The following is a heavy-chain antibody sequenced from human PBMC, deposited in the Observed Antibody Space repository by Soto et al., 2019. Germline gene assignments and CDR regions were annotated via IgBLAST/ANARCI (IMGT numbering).Heavy chain of an antibody. V-gene: IGHV1-69*13. CDR1: GCTFSSYA. CDR2: IIPIFGTA. Sequence: AAVKVSCKASGCTFSSYAISWVRQAPGQGLEWMGGIIPIFGTANYAQKFQGRVTITADESTSTAYMELSSLRSEDTAVYYCARGQDIVATINAYYYYGMDVWGQGTTVTVSS. CDR3: ARGQDIVATINAYYYYGMDV. J-gene: IGHJ6*02. D-gene: IGHD5-12*01.